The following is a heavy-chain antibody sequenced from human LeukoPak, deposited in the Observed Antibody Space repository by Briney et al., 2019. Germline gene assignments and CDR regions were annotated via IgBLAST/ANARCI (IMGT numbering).Heavy chain of an antibody. J-gene: IGHJ3*02. Sequence: SETLSLTCTVSGGSISNYYWNWIRQPPGKGLEWVGHISYSGGTKYNPSLQSRVTISIDTSKNQFSLNLSSVTAADTAVYYCARGVPAADAFDIWGQGTMVTVSS. CDR3: ARGVPAADAFDI. CDR1: GGSISNYY. CDR2: ISYSGGT. V-gene: IGHV4-59*08. D-gene: IGHD2-2*01.